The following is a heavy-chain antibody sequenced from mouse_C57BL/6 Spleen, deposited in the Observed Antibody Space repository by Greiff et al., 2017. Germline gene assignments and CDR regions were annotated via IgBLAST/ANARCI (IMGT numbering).Heavy chain of an antibody. Sequence: VQLQESGAELAKPGASVKLSCKASGYTFTSYWMHWVKQRPGQGLEWIGYINPSSGYNKYNQKFKDKATLTADKSSSTAYMQLSSLTYEDSAVYYCARGKYDYLYYFDYWGQGTTLTVSS. V-gene: IGHV1-7*01. J-gene: IGHJ2*01. D-gene: IGHD2-4*01. CDR2: INPSSGYN. CDR1: GYTFTSYW. CDR3: ARGKYDYLYYFDY.